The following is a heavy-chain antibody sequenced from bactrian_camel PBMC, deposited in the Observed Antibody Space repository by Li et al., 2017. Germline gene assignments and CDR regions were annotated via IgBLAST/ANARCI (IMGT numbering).Heavy chain of an antibody. CDR2: IDLDSYT. CDR1: GFRFADYA. CDR3: AIGQTFGEDWLSSSSYTY. J-gene: IGHJ4*01. Sequence: HVQLVESGGGSAETGGSLRVSCRASGFRFADYALGWYRQAPGNECELLSTIDLDSYTYVADSVKGRFTVSRDDAANILKLQIDRLKPEDTGLYYCAIGQTFGEDWLSSSSYTYWGQGTQVTVS. V-gene: IGHV3S55*01. D-gene: IGHD3*01.